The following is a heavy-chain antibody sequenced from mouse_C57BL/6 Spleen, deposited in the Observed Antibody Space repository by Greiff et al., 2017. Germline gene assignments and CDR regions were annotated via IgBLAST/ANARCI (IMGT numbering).Heavy chain of an antibody. J-gene: IGHJ2*01. CDR1: GYAFSSSW. Sequence: QVQLKESGPELVKPGASVKISCKASGYAFSSSWMNWVKQRPGKGLEWIGRIYPGDGDTNYTGKFKGKATLTADKSSSTAYMQLSSLTSEDSAVYFCARYPYYYGSSYKDYWGQGTTLTVSS. CDR2: IYPGDGDT. D-gene: IGHD1-1*01. V-gene: IGHV1-82*01. CDR3: ARYPYYYGSSYKDY.